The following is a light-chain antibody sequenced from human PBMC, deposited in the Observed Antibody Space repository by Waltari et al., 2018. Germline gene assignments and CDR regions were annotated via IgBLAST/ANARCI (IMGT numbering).Light chain of an antibody. CDR3: QQYNIWPPIT. CDR1: QSVSSN. V-gene: IGKV3D-15*01. J-gene: IGKJ5*01. Sequence: EIVMTQSPATLSVSPGERATLSCRASQSVSSNLAWYQQNPGQAPRLLIYGASTRATGIPARFSGTGSGTEFTLTISSLQSEDFAIYYCQQYNIWPPITFGQGTRLQIK. CDR2: GAS.